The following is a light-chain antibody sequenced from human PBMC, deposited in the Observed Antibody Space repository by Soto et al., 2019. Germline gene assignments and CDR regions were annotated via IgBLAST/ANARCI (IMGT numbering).Light chain of an antibody. Sequence: EVVMTQSPATLSVSPGGRANLSCRASQSVSSNLAWYQQKPGRAPKLIIYAASTRPTGIPARFSGSGSGTEFTLTISNLQSEDFALYYCQQYNDRPPLTFGVGTKVDIK. CDR3: QQYNDRPPLT. V-gene: IGKV3-15*01. J-gene: IGKJ4*01. CDR2: AAS. CDR1: QSVSSN.